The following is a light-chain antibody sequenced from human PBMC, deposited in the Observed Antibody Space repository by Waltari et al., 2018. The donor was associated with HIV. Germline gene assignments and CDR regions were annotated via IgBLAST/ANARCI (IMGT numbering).Light chain of an antibody. CDR2: GKN. V-gene: IGLV3-19*01. CDR3: SSRDKSGHLVI. J-gene: IGLJ2*01. CDR1: SLRDYY. Sequence: SSELTQDPSVSVALGQTVNITCQGDSLRDYYASWYQKKPGQAPILVFYGKNNRPSGIPDRLSGSSSRNTASLTITGAQAEDEAEYYCSSRDKSGHLVIFGGGTRLIVL.